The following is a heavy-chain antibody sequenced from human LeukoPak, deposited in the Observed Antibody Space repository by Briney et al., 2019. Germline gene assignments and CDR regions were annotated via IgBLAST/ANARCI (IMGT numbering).Heavy chain of an antibody. Sequence: GGSLRLSCAASGFTFSSYGMSWVRQAPGKGLEWASHISTGSSTIYYADSVKGRFTISRDNAKNSLYLQMNSLRAEDTAVYYCARDFAGWGYFDLWGRGTQVTVSS. CDR3: ARDFAGWGYFDL. J-gene: IGHJ2*01. CDR2: ISTGSSTI. V-gene: IGHV3-48*01. D-gene: IGHD3-9*01. CDR1: GFTFSSYG.